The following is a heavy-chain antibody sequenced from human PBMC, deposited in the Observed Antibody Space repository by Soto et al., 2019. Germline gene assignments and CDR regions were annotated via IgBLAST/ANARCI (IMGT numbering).Heavy chain of an antibody. CDR3: AREGKAIPVPGRGYFQH. CDR1: GYTFTSYY. J-gene: IGHJ1*01. D-gene: IGHD6-19*01. Sequence: GASVKVSCKASGYTFTSYYMHWVRQAPGQGLEWMGVINPGGGSTTYAQNFQGRLTMTRDTSTSTVYMELSSLRSEDTAVYYCAREGKAIPVPGRGYFQHWGQGTLVTVSS. CDR2: INPGGGST. V-gene: IGHV1-46*01.